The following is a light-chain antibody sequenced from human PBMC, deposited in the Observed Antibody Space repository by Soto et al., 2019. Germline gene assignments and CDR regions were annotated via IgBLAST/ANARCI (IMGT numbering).Light chain of an antibody. Sequence: EIVMMQSPATLSVSSGERATLSCRASQSVSSNLAWYQQKPGQAPRLLIYGASTRATGIPARFSGSGSGTEFTLTISSLQSEDCAVYYCQQYNNGPWTLXQGTKVDI. CDR1: QSVSSN. CDR2: GAS. CDR3: QQYNNGPWT. V-gene: IGKV3-15*01. J-gene: IGKJ1*01.